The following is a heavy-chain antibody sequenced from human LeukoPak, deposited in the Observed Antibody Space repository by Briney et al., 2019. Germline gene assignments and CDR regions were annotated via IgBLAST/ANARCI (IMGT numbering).Heavy chain of an antibody. D-gene: IGHD5-12*01. V-gene: IGHV3-15*01. Sequence: GGSLRLSCAASGFNFTNAWVSWVRQAPGKGLEWLGRIKSKADGGTTENAAPVKDRFAISRDDSKNTLYLQMNSLKTEDTAVYYCTDPPTSLWGQGILVTISS. CDR2: IKSKADGGTT. J-gene: IGHJ4*02. CDR3: TDPPTSL. CDR1: GFNFTNAW.